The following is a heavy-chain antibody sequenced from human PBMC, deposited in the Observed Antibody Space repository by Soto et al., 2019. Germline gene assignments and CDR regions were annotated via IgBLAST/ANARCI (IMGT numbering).Heavy chain of an antibody. CDR1: GGSISSYY. Sequence: LSLTCTVSGGSISSYYWSWIRQPPGKGLEWIGYIYYSGSTNYNPSLKSRVTISVDTSKNQFSLKLSSVTAADTAVYYCARGQWLVPPDYWGQGTLVTVSS. CDR3: ARGQWLVPPDY. V-gene: IGHV4-59*01. J-gene: IGHJ4*02. D-gene: IGHD6-19*01. CDR2: IYYSGST.